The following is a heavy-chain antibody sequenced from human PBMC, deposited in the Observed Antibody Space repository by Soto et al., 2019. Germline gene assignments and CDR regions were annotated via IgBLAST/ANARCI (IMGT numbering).Heavy chain of an antibody. CDR2: ISGSADST. D-gene: IGHD3-22*01. V-gene: IGHV3-23*01. CDR3: EKTRGAMIDDISVYGMDV. CDR1: GFSFSSFA. J-gene: IGHJ6*02. Sequence: EVQLLESGGGFIHPGGSLRLSCAASGFSFSSFAMNWVRQAPGKGLEWVSIISGSADSTFYADSVKGRFTISRDNSNSTLYMQTNSMRAEDTAVYYCEKTRGAMIDDISVYGMDVWGQGTTVTVSS.